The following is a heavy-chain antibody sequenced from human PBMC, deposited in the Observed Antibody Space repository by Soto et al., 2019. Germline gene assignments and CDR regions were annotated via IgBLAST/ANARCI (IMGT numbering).Heavy chain of an antibody. J-gene: IGHJ6*02. D-gene: IGHD6-6*01. Sequence: VKLVQSGAEVKKPGASVKVSCKASGYTFTSYGISWVRQAPGQGLEWMGWISAYNGNTNYTRKLQGRVTMTTDTSTSTAYMELRSLRSDDTAVYYCARDNIAARTYYYSGMDVWGQGTTVTVSS. V-gene: IGHV1-18*01. CDR1: GYTFTSYG. CDR2: ISAYNGNT. CDR3: ARDNIAARTYYYSGMDV.